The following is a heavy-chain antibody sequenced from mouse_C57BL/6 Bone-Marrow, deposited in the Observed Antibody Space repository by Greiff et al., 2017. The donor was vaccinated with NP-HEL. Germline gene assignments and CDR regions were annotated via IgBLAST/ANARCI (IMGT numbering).Heavy chain of an antibody. CDR1: GYTFTSYW. Sequence: QVQLQQSGAELAKPGASVKLSCKASGYTFTSYWMHWVKQRPGQGLEWIGYINPSSGYTKYNPKFKDKATLTADQSSSTAYMQLSSLTYEDSAVYYCARSIYCRGYFDVWGTGTTVTVSS. V-gene: IGHV1-7*01. CDR2: INPSSGYT. D-gene: IGHD1-1*01. J-gene: IGHJ1*03. CDR3: ARSIYCRGYFDV.